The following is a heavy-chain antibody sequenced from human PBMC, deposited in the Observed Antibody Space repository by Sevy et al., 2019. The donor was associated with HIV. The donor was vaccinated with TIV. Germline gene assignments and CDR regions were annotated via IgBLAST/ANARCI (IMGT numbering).Heavy chain of an antibody. CDR1: GYTFNSFY. D-gene: IGHD2-21*02. J-gene: IGHJ4*02. V-gene: IGHV1-2*02. CDR2: INPYSGGT. Sequence: ASVKVSCKASGYTFNSFYIHWVRRAPGQGLEWMGWINPYSGGTHYAQKFQGRVTLTRDTSISVAYMDLTSLRSNDTAVYYCVRDRFYGGDSVTFAGDFWGQGTLVTVSS. CDR3: VRDRFYGGDSVTFAGDF.